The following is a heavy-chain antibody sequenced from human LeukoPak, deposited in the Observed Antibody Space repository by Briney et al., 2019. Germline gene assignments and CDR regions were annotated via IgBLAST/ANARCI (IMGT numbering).Heavy chain of an antibody. Sequence: ASVKVSCKASGYTFTSYDINWVRQATGQGLEWMGWMNPNSGNTGYAQKFQGRVTMTRNTSISTAYMELSSLRSEDTAVCYCARGAKRRNWFDPWGQGTLVTVSS. CDR2: MNPNSGNT. V-gene: IGHV1-8*01. J-gene: IGHJ5*02. CDR3: ARGAKRRNWFDP. CDR1: GYTFTSYD.